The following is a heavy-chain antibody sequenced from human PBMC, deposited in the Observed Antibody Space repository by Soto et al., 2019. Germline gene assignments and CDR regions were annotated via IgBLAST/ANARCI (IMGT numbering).Heavy chain of an antibody. Sequence: EVQLVESGGGLVQPGGSLRLSCAASGFNFRDYWMHWVRQAPGKGLVWVSRISTDGSSTTYADSVKGRFTISRDNAKNTLFLQTNSLRADDTAVYYCVRDRAYSGYDNWGQGTLVTVSS. CDR1: GFNFRDYW. CDR3: VRDRAYSGYDN. CDR2: ISTDGSST. D-gene: IGHD5-12*01. V-gene: IGHV3-74*01. J-gene: IGHJ4*02.